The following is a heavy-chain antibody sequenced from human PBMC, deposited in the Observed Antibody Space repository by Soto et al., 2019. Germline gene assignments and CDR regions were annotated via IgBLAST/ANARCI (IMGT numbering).Heavy chain of an antibody. J-gene: IGHJ6*02. CDR1: GDSASSNSAA. CDR2: TYYRSKWYN. D-gene: IGHD6-6*01. Sequence: TLSLTCAISGDSASSNSAAWNWIRQSPSRGLEWLGRTYYRSKWYNDYAVSVKSRITINPDTSKNQFSLQLNSVTPEDTAVYYCARGWAARLYYYYGMDVWGQGTTVTVSS. V-gene: IGHV6-1*01. CDR3: ARGWAARLYYYYGMDV.